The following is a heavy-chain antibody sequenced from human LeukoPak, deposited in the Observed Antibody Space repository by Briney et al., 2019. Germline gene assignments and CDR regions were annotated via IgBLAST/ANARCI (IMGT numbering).Heavy chain of an antibody. CDR3: AGHHPRNTVDF. CDR1: GGSVTSYY. Sequence: PSETLSLTCTISGGSVTSYYWSWVRQPPGKGLDWIGYIYYSGNTNYNPSLKSRVTISLDTSKNQFSLKLSSVTAADTAVYYCAGHHPRNTVDFWGQGTLVTVSS. CDR2: IYYSGNT. J-gene: IGHJ4*02. V-gene: IGHV4-59*08. D-gene: IGHD2/OR15-2a*01.